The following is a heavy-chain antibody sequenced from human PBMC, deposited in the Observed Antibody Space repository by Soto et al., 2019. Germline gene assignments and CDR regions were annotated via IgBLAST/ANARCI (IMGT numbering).Heavy chain of an antibody. CDR1: GFSLSTSGVG. J-gene: IGHJ5*02. Sequence: QITLKESGPTLVKPTETLTLTCTFSGFSLSTSGVGVGWIRQPPGKALEWLALIYWDDDKLYSPSLKSRLTITKDTSKNQVVLKMTDMDPVDTATYYCAHREYDYIWESFRPTWGQGTLVTVSS. V-gene: IGHV2-5*02. D-gene: IGHD3-16*02. CDR2: IYWDDDK. CDR3: AHREYDYIWESFRPT.